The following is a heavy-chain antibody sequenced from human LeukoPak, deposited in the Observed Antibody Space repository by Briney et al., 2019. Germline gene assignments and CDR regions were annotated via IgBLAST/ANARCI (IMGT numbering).Heavy chain of an antibody. V-gene: IGHV4-4*07. CDR1: GGSISSYY. CDR2: IYTSGST. CDR3: AREVVQQQVFFSGSYYWGAFDI. D-gene: IGHD1-26*01. Sequence: PSETLSLTCTVSGGSISSYYWSWIRQPAGKGLEWIGRIYTSGSTNYNPSLKSRVTMSVDTSKNQFSLKLSSVTAADTAVYYCAREVVQQQVFFSGSYYWGAFDIWGQGTMVTVSS. J-gene: IGHJ3*02.